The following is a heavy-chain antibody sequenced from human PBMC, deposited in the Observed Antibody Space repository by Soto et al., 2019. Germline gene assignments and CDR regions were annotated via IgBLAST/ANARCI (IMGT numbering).Heavy chain of an antibody. V-gene: IGHV4-39*01. Sequence: SETLSLTCTVSGGSISSSSYYWGWIRQPPGKGLEWIGSIYYSGSTYYNPSLKSRVTISVDTSKKQFSLKLSSRTAADTAVYYCATQEGGSGWYYYYGMDVWGQGTTVTVSS. CDR3: ATQEGGSGWYYYYGMDV. CDR2: IYYSGST. CDR1: GGSISSSSYY. D-gene: IGHD3-16*01. J-gene: IGHJ6*02.